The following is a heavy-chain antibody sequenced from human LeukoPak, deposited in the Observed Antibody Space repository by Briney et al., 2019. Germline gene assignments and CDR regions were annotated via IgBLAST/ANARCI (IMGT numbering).Heavy chain of an antibody. CDR2: ISGSGGST. CDR1: GFTFSSYA. CDR3: ARDSHRHHPNWFDP. Sequence: PGRSLRLSCAASGFTFSSYAMSWVRQAPGKGLEWVSAISGSGGSTYYADSVKGRFTISRDNSKNTLYLQMNSLRAEDTAVYYCARDSHRHHPNWFDPWGQGTLVTVSS. V-gene: IGHV3-23*01. J-gene: IGHJ5*02.